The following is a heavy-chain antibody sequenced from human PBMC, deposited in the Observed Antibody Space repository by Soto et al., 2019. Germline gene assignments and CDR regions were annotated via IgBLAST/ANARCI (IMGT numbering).Heavy chain of an antibody. CDR3: ADRRGDGYNFEDYDYYFDF. CDR2: IYWNDDK. CDR1: GFSLITLGSG. D-gene: IGHD3-16*01. J-gene: IGHJ4*02. Sequence: SGPTLVNPTQTLTLTCTFSGFSLITLGSGVGWIRQPPGQALEWLAPIYWNDDKRYSPSLKSRLTITKDTSKNQVVLTMTNMDPVDTATYYCADRRGDGYNFEDYDYYFDFWGQGTLVTVSS. V-gene: IGHV2-5*01.